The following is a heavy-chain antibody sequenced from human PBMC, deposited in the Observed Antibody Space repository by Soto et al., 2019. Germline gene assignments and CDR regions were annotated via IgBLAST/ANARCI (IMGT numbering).Heavy chain of an antibody. CDR2: ISSSSSYI. CDR1: GFTFSSYS. Sequence: EVQLVESGGGLVKPGGSLRLSCAASGFTFSSYSMNWVRQAPGKGLEWVSSISSSSSYIYYADSVKGRFTISRDNAKNSLYLQMNSLRAEDTAVYYCARGKTAVGGSYYFDYWGQGTLVTVSS. D-gene: IGHD6-19*01. V-gene: IGHV3-21*01. CDR3: ARGKTAVGGSYYFDY. J-gene: IGHJ4*02.